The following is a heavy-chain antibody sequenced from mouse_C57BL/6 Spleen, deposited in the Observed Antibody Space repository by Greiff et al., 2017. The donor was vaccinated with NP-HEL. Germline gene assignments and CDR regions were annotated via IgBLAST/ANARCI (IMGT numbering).Heavy chain of an antibody. CDR1: GYTFTSYW. CDR3: ARTTTVVYFDV. D-gene: IGHD1-1*01. V-gene: IGHV1-50*01. CDR2: LDPTDSYT. J-gene: IGHJ1*03. Sequence: QVQLQQSGAELVKPGASVKLSCKASGYTFTSYWMQWVKQRPGQGLEWIGELDPTDSYTNYNQKVKGKATLTVDTSSSTAYMQLSSLTSEDSAVYYCARTTTVVYFDVWGTGTTVTVSS.